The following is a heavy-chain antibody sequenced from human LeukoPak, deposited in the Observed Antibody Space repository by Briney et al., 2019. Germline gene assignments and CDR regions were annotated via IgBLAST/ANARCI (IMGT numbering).Heavy chain of an antibody. J-gene: IGHJ4*02. CDR2: ISYDGSNK. Sequence: GRSLRLSCAASGFTFSSYGMHWVRQAPGKGLEWVAVISYDGSNKYYADSVKGRFAISRDNSKNTLYLQMNSLRAEDTAVYSCAKQREGISWSPDYWGQGTLVTVSS. CDR3: AKQREGISWSPDY. CDR1: GFTFSSYG. V-gene: IGHV3-30*18. D-gene: IGHD6-13*01.